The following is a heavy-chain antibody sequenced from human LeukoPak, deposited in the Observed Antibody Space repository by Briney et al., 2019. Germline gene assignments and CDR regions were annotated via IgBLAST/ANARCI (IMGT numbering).Heavy chain of an antibody. CDR2: IYTSGST. CDR3: AAMTTVTTLGLDV. CDR1: GGSISSGSYY. J-gene: IGHJ6*04. V-gene: IGHV4-61*02. D-gene: IGHD4-11*01. Sequence: SETLSPTCTVSGGSISSGSYYWSWIRQPAGKGLEWIGRIYTSGSTNYNPSLKSRVTISVDTSKNQFSLKLSSVTAADTAVYYCAAMTTVTTLGLDVWGKGTTVTVSS.